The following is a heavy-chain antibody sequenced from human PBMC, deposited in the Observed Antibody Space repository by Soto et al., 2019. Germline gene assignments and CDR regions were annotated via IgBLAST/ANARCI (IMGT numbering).Heavy chain of an antibody. J-gene: IGHJ4*02. CDR3: AIGTDSSGYYYIMEYYFDY. CDR2: INPNGGST. D-gene: IGHD3-22*01. Sequence: ASVKVSCKAPADTFTSYYIHWVRQAPGHGLEWMGIINPNGGSTRFAQTFQGRITMTTDTSISTAYMELSSLRSEDTAVYYCAIGTDSSGYYYIMEYYFDYWGQGALVTVSS. CDR1: ADTFTSYY. V-gene: IGHV1-46*01.